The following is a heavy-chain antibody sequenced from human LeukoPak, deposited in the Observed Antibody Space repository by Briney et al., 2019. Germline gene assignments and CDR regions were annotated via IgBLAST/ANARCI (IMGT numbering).Heavy chain of an antibody. CDR3: ARGGYSSTLYGRYQH. Sequence: GGSLRLSCAASGFTFSSYIMNWVRQAPGKGLEWVSSISSSSSHIYYADSVKGRFTISRDNAKNSLYLQMNSLRAEDTAVYYCARGGYSSTLYGRYQHWGQGTLVTVSP. CDR1: GFTFSSYI. D-gene: IGHD6-13*01. V-gene: IGHV3-21*01. J-gene: IGHJ1*01. CDR2: ISSSSSHI.